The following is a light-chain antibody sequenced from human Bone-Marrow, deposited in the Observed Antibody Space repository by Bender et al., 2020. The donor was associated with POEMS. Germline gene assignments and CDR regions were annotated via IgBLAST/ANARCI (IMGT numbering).Light chain of an antibody. CDR3: YSVAENKWL. CDR1: ILARKY. Sequence: SYELTQPPSVSVSPGQTARITCSGNILARKYTRWFQQRPGQAPVLLIYKDNKRPSGIPERFSGSSSGTTVSLTISGAQIEDEADYYCYSVAENKWLFGGGTKLTVL. J-gene: IGLJ3*02. CDR2: KDN. V-gene: IGLV3-27*01.